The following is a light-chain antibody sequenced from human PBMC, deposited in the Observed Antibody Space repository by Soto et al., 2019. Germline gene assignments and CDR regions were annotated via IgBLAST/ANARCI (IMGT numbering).Light chain of an antibody. CDR3: QQYNGYWT. CDR2: EAS. V-gene: IGKV1-5*03. CDR1: QSIRGS. J-gene: IGKJ1*01. Sequence: DIQMTQSPSTLSESVGDRVTITCRASQSIRGSLAWYQQKPGKAPKLLIYEASNLKSGVPSRFSGSGSGTEYTLTISSLQPDDSASYYCQQYNGYWTFGQGTRVEIK.